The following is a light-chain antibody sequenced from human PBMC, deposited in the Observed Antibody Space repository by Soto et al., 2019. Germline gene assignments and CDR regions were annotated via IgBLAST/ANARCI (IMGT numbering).Light chain of an antibody. V-gene: IGKV1-5*01. J-gene: IGKJ2*01. CDR3: QQYNSYLYT. CDR1: QSISSW. Sequence: DIQMTQSPSTLSASVGDRVTITCRASQSISSWLAWYQQKPGKAPKLLIYDASRLESGVPSRFSGSGSGTEFTLTISRLQPDDFATYCCQQYNSYLYTFGQGTKLEIK. CDR2: DAS.